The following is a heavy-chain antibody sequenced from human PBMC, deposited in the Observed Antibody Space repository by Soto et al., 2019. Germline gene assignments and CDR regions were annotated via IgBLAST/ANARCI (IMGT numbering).Heavy chain of an antibody. CDR3: AKDPVGGVAATHYHYGMDF. D-gene: IGHD2-15*01. Sequence: GGSLRLSCAASGFTFSSYAMSWVRQAPGKGLEWVSAISGSGGSTYYADSVKCRFTISRDNSKNTLYLQMNSLRADDTAGYYFAKDPVGGVAATHYHYGMDFSGQG. CDR1: GFTFSSYA. J-gene: IGHJ6*02. V-gene: IGHV3-23*01. CDR2: ISGSGGST.